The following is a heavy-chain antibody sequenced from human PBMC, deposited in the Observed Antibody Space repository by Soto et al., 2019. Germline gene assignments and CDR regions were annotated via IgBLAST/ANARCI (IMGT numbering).Heavy chain of an antibody. J-gene: IGHJ4*02. V-gene: IGHV4-38-2*01. CDR1: GYSISSGYY. Sequence: PSETLSLTCAVSGYSISSGYYWGWIRQPPGKGLEWIGSIYHSGSTYYNPSLKSRVTISVDTSKNQFSLKLSSVTAADTAVYYCARAMIVVVTLVDYWGQGTLVTVSS. D-gene: IGHD3-22*01. CDR2: IYHSGST. CDR3: ARAMIVVVTLVDY.